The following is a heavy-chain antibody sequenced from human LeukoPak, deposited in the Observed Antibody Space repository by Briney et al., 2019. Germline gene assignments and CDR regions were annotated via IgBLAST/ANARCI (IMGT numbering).Heavy chain of an antibody. V-gene: IGHV3-7*05. J-gene: IGHJ4*02. CDR3: ANKRGGPNPFDY. D-gene: IGHD3-16*01. CDR1: GFTFSSYW. Sequence: GGSLRLSCAASGFTFSSYWMTWVRQAPGKGLEWVANIKQDGSEKYYVDSVKGRFTISRDNSKNTLYLQMNSLRAEDTAVYYCANKRGGPNPFDYWGQGTLVTVSS. CDR2: IKQDGSEK.